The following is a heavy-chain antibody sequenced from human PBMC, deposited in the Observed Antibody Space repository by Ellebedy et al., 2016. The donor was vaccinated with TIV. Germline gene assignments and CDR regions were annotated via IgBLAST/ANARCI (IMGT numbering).Heavy chain of an antibody. V-gene: IGHV3-23*01. CDR1: GFTFSTYG. CDR2: ISPCGAGT. CDR3: AKGAKLGATPWDH. Sequence: GESLKIPCAASGFTFSTYGMSWVRQAPGTGLEWVSAISPCGAGTYYGDSVKGRFTTSRDNSKNTVYLQMNSLRADDTAEYYCAKGAKLGATPWDHWGQGTLVIVSS. J-gene: IGHJ4*02. D-gene: IGHD1-26*01.